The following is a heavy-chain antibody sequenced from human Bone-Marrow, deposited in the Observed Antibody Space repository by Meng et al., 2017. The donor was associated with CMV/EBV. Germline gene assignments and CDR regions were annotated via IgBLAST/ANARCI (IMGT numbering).Heavy chain of an antibody. Sequence: GESLKISCEASGLIFSRSWMTWVRQAPGKGLEWVANIEPDGSSFYYAGSVRGRFTISRDNSKNTLYLQMNSLRAEDTAVYYCASRTEYYYYGMDVWGQGTTVTVSS. CDR1: GLIFSRSW. CDR2: IEPDGSSF. D-gene: IGHD1-14*01. J-gene: IGHJ6*02. V-gene: IGHV3-7*01. CDR3: ASRTEYYYYGMDV.